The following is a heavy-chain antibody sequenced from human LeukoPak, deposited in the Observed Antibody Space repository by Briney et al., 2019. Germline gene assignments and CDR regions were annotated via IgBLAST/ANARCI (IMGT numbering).Heavy chain of an antibody. CDR1: GCSMSRYY. J-gene: IGHJ5*02. D-gene: IGHD3-3*01. Sequence: SGTLSLPCTVPGCSMSRYYWSWIPQPPGKGREWIGYFYYSGTTNYNPSLKTRLTISVETSETQFSFRLNSVTSADPAFYSFARGSIFGVSTNWFDPWGQGTLVTVSS. V-gene: IGHV4-59*01. CDR2: FYYSGTT. CDR3: ARGSIFGVSTNWFDP.